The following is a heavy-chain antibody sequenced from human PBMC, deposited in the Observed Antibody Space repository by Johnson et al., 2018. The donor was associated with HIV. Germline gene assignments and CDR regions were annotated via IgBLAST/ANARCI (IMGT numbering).Heavy chain of an antibody. D-gene: IGHD3-10*01. Sequence: QVQLVESGGGVVQPGRSLRLSCAASGFTFSSNPMHWVRQAPGKGLEWVAVMSYDGTIYSADTVKGRFSISRDNAKNSLYLQMNSLRAEDTAVYYCAKAELIRFGELNDGFDIWGQGTMVTVSS. CDR2: MSYDGTI. J-gene: IGHJ3*02. CDR1: GFTFSSNP. CDR3: AKAELIRFGELNDGFDI. V-gene: IGHV3-30*04.